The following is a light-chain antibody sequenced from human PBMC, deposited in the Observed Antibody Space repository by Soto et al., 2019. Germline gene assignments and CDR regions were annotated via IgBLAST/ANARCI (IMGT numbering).Light chain of an antibody. CDR1: SSNIGNNY. Sequence: QSVLTQPPSVSAAPGQKVTISCSGGSSNIGNNYVSWYQHLPGSAPKLLIYDNNKRPSGIPDRFSGSKSGTSATLGITGLQTGDEADYYCGTWDSSLTAFVFGAGTKLTVL. V-gene: IGLV1-51*01. CDR2: DNN. CDR3: GTWDSSLTAFV. J-gene: IGLJ1*01.